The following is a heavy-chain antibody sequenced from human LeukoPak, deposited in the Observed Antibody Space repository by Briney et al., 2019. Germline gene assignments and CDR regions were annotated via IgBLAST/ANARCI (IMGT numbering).Heavy chain of an antibody. J-gene: IGHJ4*02. V-gene: IGHV3-49*03. CDR1: GFTFGDYA. D-gene: IGHD3-16*02. CDR3: TRSYYDYVWGSYRSGY. Sequence: GGSLRLSCTASGFTFGDYAMSWFRQAPGKGLEWVGFIRSKAYGGTTEYAASVKGRFTISRDDSKSIAYLQMNSLKTEDTAVYYCTRSYYDYVWGSYRSGYWGQGTLVTVSS. CDR2: IRSKAYGGTT.